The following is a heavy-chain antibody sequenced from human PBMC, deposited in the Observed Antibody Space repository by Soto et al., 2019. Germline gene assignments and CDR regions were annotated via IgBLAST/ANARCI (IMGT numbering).Heavy chain of an antibody. CDR2: ISYDGSNK. V-gene: IGHV3-30*18. J-gene: IGHJ6*02. D-gene: IGHD6-6*01. Sequence: PGGSLRLSCVASGFTFSSYGMHWVRQAPGKGLEWVAVISYDGSNKYYADSVKGRFTISRDNSKNTLYLQMNSLRAEDTAVYYCAKEWNSSSPRGYYYYYGMDVWGQGTTVTVSS. CDR1: GFTFSSYG. CDR3: AKEWNSSSPRGYYYYYGMDV.